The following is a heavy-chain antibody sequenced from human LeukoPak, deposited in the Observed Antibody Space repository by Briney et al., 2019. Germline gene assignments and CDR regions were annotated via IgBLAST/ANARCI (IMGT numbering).Heavy chain of an antibody. CDR2: FDPEDGET. V-gene: IGHV1-24*01. CDR3: ATAHAVPYSYGYYY. J-gene: IGHJ4*02. Sequence: ASVKVSCKVSGYTLTELSMHWVQQAPGKGLEWMGGFDPEDGETIYAQKFQGRVTMTEDTSTDTAYMELSSLRSEDTAVYYCATAHAVPYSYGYYYWGQGTLVTVSS. CDR1: GYTLTELS. D-gene: IGHD5-18*01.